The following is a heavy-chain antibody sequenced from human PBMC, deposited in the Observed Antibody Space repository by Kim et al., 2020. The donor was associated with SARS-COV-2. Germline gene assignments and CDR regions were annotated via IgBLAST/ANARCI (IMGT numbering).Heavy chain of an antibody. D-gene: IGHD7-27*01. Sequence: SETLSLTCTVFGDSMSLYYWTWIRQSPGKGLDWIGYISHSGSTKYSPSLKSRVIMSLDTSKKQFSLNLSSLSAADTAVYYCARVDHWGDHWYVDSWGQGLLVTVSS. J-gene: IGHJ4*02. V-gene: IGHV4-59*12. CDR1: GDSMSLYY. CDR3: ARVDHWGDHWYVDS. CDR2: ISHSGST.